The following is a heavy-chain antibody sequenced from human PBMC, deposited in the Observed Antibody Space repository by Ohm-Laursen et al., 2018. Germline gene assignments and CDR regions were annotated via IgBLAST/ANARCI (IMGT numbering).Heavy chain of an antibody. CDR2: ISGVTTNT. Sequence: GSLRLSCTASAFTFSGYAMSWVRQAPGKGLEWVSSISGVTTNTNYADSVKGRFTISRDNSKNTLYLQMNSLRAEDTAVYYCAIALGGRTYVNYWGQGTLVTVSS. V-gene: IGHV3-23*01. CDR3: AIALGGRTYVNY. CDR1: AFTFSGYA. D-gene: IGHD3-10*01. J-gene: IGHJ4*02.